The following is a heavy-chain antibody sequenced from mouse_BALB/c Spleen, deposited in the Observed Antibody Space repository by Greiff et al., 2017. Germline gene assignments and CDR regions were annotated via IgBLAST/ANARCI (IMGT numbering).Heavy chain of an antibody. CDR1: GFSLSRYS. CDR2: IWGGGST. V-gene: IGHV2-6-4*01. CDR3: ARMGDYAMITTEFAY. D-gene: IGHD2-4*01. J-gene: IGHJ3*01. Sequence: VKLMESGPGLVAPSQSLSITCTVSGFSLSRYSVHWVRQPPGKGLEWLGMIWGGGSTDYNSALKSRLSISKDNSKSQVFLKMNSLQTDDTAMYYCARMGDYAMITTEFAYWGQGTLVTVSA.